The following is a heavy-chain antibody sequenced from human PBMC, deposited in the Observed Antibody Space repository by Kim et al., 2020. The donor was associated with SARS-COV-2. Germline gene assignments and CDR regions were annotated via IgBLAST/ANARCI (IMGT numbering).Heavy chain of an antibody. CDR3: ARHCPTYYYDSSADDY. V-gene: IGHV5-10-1*01. J-gene: IGHJ4*02. CDR1: GYSFTSYW. CDR2: IDPSDSYT. D-gene: IGHD3-22*01. Sequence: GESLKISCKGSGYSFTSYWISWVRQMPGNGLEWMGRIDPSDSYTNYSPSFQGHVTISADKSISTAYLQWSSLKASDTAMYYCARHCPTYYYDSSADDYWGQGTLVTVSS.